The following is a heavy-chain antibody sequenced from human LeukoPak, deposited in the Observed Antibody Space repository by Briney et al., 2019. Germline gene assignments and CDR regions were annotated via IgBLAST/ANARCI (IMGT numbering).Heavy chain of an antibody. D-gene: IGHD3-22*01. Sequence: QPGGSLRLSCAASGFTFSSYGMHWVRQAPGKGLEWVAVISYDGSNKYYADSVKGRFTISRDNSKNTLYLQMNSLRAEDTAVYYCAKDEEGITMIVVAWGQGTLVTVSS. CDR1: GFTFSSYG. J-gene: IGHJ4*02. CDR2: ISYDGSNK. CDR3: AKDEEGITMIVVA. V-gene: IGHV3-30*18.